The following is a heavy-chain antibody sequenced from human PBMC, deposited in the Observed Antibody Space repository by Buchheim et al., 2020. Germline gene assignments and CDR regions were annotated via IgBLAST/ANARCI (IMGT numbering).Heavy chain of an antibody. Sequence: QVQLVQSGAEVKKPGASVKVSCKASGYTFTSYDINWVRQATGQGLEWMGWMNPNSGNTGYAQKFPGRVTMTRNPSISTAYMELSSLRSEDTAVYYFAIVGRNLQWLPRRPPDYWGQGTL. J-gene: IGHJ4*02. V-gene: IGHV1-8*01. CDR3: AIVGRNLQWLPRRPPDY. CDR1: GYTFTSYD. D-gene: IGHD1-14*01. CDR2: MNPNSGNT.